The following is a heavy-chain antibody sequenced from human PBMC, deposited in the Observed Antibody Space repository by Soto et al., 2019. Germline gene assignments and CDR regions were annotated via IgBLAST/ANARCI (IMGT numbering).Heavy chain of an antibody. V-gene: IGHV3-21*01. J-gene: IGHJ4*02. CDR3: ARDHGSGRPTQVVEN. CDR1: GFTFSSSS. Sequence: EVQLVESAGGLVKPGGSLRLSCAASGFTFSSSSMTWVRQAPGKGLEWVSSIGSRSNYIFYADSVRGRFTISRDNAKNSLYLQMNSLRAEDTGVYFCARDHGSGRPTQVVENRGQGTLVTVSS. D-gene: IGHD3-22*01. CDR2: IGSRSNYI.